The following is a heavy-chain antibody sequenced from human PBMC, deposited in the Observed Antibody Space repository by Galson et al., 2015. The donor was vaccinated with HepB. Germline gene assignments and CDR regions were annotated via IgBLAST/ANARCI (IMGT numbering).Heavy chain of an antibody. V-gene: IGHV1-2*04. CDR1: GYDFMGYY. CDR2: INPHSGGP. Sequence: SVKVSCKASGYDFMGYYMHWVRQAPGQGLEWMGWINPHSGGPNYAQKFQGWVTMTRETSISTGYMELNSLKSDDTPVYYCARGEMYFDYWGQGTLVTVSS. CDR3: ARGEMYFDY. J-gene: IGHJ4*02. D-gene: IGHD5-24*01.